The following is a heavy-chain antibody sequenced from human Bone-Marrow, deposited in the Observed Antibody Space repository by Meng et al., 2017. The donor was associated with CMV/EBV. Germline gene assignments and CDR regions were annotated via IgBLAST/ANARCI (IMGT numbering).Heavy chain of an antibody. J-gene: IGHJ4*02. CDR1: GYTFTSYH. CDR3: ASDLVVPAARAVY. V-gene: IGHV1-18*01. Sequence: ASVKVSCKASGYTFTSYHITWVRQAPGQGLEWMGWISAYNGDTNYAQKFQGRVTMTTDTSTSIAYMELRSLRPEDTAVYYCASDLVVPAARAVYWGQGMLVTVSS. D-gene: IGHD2-2*01. CDR2: ISAYNGDT.